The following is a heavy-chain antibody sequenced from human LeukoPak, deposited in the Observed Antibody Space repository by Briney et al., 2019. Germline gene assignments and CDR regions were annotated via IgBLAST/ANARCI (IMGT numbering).Heavy chain of an antibody. D-gene: IGHD2-21*02. Sequence: SETLSLTCTVSGGSISSGSYYWSWIRQPAGKGLEWIGRIYTSGSTNYNPSLKGRVTISVDTSKNQFSLKLSSVTAADTAVYYCAREAGGDDAFDIWGQGTMVTVSS. CDR1: GGSISSGSYY. J-gene: IGHJ3*02. CDR2: IYTSGST. V-gene: IGHV4-61*02. CDR3: AREAGGDDAFDI.